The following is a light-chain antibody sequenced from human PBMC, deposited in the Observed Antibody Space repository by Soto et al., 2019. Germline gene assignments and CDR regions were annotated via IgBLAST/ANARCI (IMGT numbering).Light chain of an antibody. V-gene: IGLV2-11*01. J-gene: IGLJ1*01. CDR1: GSGLGHYNS. CDR2: DVS. CDR3: CSYAGSYVYV. Sequence: QSVLTQPASVSGSPGQSVTISCTGTGSGLGHYNSVSWYQYHPGKAPKLIIFDVSERPAGVPDRFSGSKSANTASLTISGLQVEDEADYYCCSYAGSYVYVFGTGTKLTVL.